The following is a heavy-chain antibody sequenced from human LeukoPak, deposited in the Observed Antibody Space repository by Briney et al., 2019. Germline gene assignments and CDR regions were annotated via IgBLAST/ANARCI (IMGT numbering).Heavy chain of an antibody. V-gene: IGHV1-2*02. CDR1: GYSFTDYY. J-gene: IGHJ4*02. Sequence: GASVKVSCKASGYSFTDYYVHWVRQAPGQGLEWMGWMNSYSGGTNYAQKLQGRVTMTTDTSTSTAYMELRSLRSDDTAVYYCARVASTLWFGELFTKYYFDYWGQGTLVTVSS. D-gene: IGHD3-10*01. CDR3: ARVASTLWFGELFTKYYFDY. CDR2: MNSYSGGT.